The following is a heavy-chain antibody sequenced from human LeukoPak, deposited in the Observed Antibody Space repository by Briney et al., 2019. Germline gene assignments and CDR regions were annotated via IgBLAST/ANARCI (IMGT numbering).Heavy chain of an antibody. CDR3: ARVSTGTTYDY. Sequence: GGSLRLSCAASEFTFSDYYMNWVRQAPGKGLEWVSSISSSSSYIYYADSVKGRFTISRDNAKNSLYLQMNSLRAEDTAVYYCARVSTGTTYDYWGQGTLVTVSS. D-gene: IGHD1-1*01. CDR2: ISSSSSYI. V-gene: IGHV3-21*01. CDR1: EFTFSDYY. J-gene: IGHJ4*02.